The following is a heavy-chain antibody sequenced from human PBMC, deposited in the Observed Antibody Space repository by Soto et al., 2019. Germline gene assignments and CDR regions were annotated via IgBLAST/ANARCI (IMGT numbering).Heavy chain of an antibody. CDR1: GFSFNTHG. J-gene: IGHJ4*02. CDR2: IVNDGSEQ. V-gene: IGHV3-33*01. CDR3: ARDDNYDEHGLDH. Sequence: QVQLVESGGGVVRPGRSLRLSCEATGFSFNTHGMHWVRQAPGKGLEWVAVIVNDGSEQAYSDSVKGRFTISRDNSKNPLYLQMNNLRAEDTAVYYCARDDNYDEHGLDHWGQGILVTVSS. D-gene: IGHD4-17*01.